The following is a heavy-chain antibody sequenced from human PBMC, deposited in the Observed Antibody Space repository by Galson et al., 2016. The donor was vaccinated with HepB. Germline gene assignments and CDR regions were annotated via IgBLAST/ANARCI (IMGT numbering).Heavy chain of an antibody. Sequence: SVKVSCKASGLSFSSSAMQWVRQARGQRPEWTGRIVVGSGNTNYAQEFQERVTFTRDMSTSTAYMEVISLRSEDTAVYYCAATAGYYDFWSGRGYFDYWGQGTRVTVSS. D-gene: IGHD3-3*01. CDR2: IVVGSGNT. V-gene: IGHV1-58*02. CDR3: AATAGYYDFWSGRGYFDY. J-gene: IGHJ4*02. CDR1: GLSFSSSA.